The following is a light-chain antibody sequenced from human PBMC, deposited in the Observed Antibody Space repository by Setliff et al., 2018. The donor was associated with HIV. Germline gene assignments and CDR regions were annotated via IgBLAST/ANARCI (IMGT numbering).Light chain of an antibody. CDR1: QSVSTF. CDR3: QQRRSWVT. V-gene: IGKV3-11*01. Sequence: ETLLTQSPDTLSLSPGETATLSCKASQSVSTFVAWYQQKPGQAPRLLIYDTSTRATAIPDRFRGSGSGTDFTLTISSLEPEDFAVYYCQQRRSWVTVGGGTKVDIK. CDR2: DTS. J-gene: IGKJ4*01.